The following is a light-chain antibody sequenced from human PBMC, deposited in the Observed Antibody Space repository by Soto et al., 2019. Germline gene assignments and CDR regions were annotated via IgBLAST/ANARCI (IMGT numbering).Light chain of an antibody. J-gene: IGKJ2*01. CDR2: GAT. Sequence: DIRMTQSPSSLSASVGDGVTITCRASQFIGNYLNWYQHRPGKVPAVLIYGATTLQSGVPTRFIGSGYGTDFTLTISSLQPEDSATYYCQHVYSFPHTFGQGTKLEV. V-gene: IGKV1-39*01. CDR3: QHVYSFPHT. CDR1: QFIGNY.